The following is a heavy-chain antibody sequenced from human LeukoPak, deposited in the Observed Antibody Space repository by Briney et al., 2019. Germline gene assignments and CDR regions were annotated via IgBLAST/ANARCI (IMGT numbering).Heavy chain of an antibody. Sequence: SETLSLTCTVSGVSISPYYWKWIRQSAGKGLEFIGRIHSGGTTNYNPPLASRVSLSVDTSNNQVYLRLSSVNAADNAVYYCARDSSHGYTLGHYYYFMDLWGKGTTVTVS. CDR3: ARDSSHGYTLGHYYYFMDL. J-gene: IGHJ6*03. D-gene: IGHD1-1*01. CDR2: IHSGGTT. CDR1: GVSISPYY. V-gene: IGHV4-4*07.